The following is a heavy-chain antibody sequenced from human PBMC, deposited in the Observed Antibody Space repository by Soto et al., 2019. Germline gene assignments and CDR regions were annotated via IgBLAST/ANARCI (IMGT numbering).Heavy chain of an antibody. J-gene: IGHJ4*02. CDR1: GFTFSRHT. CDR2: ISDDGSNT. V-gene: IGHV3-30-3*01. D-gene: IGHD3-3*01. Sequence: QVQLVESGGGVVQPGRSLRLSCAASGFTFSRHTMHWVRQAPGKGLEWVAAISDDGSNTYYADSVKGRFTISRDNSKLTLYLQMNSLSSEDTAVHHCPREVYSDFWSGFISPPSSFADWGQGTLVTVSS. CDR3: PREVYSDFWSGFISPPSSFAD.